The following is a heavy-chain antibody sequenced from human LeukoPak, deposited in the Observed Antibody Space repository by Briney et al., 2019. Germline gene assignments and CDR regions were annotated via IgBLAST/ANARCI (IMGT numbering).Heavy chain of an antibody. D-gene: IGHD3-3*01. Sequence: SETLSLTCAVYGGSFSGYYWSWIRQPPGKGLEWIGRIYTSGSTNYNPSLKSRVTISVDTSKNQFSLKLSSVTAADTAVYYCARDHYDFPNWFDPWGQGTLVTVSS. J-gene: IGHJ5*02. CDR2: IYTSGST. V-gene: IGHV4-59*10. CDR1: GGSFSGYY. CDR3: ARDHYDFPNWFDP.